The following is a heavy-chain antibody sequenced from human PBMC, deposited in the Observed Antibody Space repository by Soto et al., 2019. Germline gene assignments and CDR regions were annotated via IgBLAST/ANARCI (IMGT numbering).Heavy chain of an antibody. Sequence: QLQLQESGSGLVKPSQTLSLTCAVSGGSISSGGYSWSWIRQPPGKGLQWIGYIYHSGSTYYNPSLKSRVTISGARSKSQVSRKLSSVPAAYTAVYSCAAGGGLPRYCWGQGTLVTVSS. CDR3: AAGGGLPRYC. V-gene: IGHV4-30-2*01. J-gene: IGHJ4*02. CDR2: IYHSGST. CDR1: GGSISSGGYS. D-gene: IGHD5-12*01.